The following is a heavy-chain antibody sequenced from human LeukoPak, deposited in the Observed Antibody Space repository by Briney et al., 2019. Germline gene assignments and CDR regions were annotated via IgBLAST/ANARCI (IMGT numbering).Heavy chain of an antibody. Sequence: GGSLRLSCTASGFTFGDYAMSWVRQAPGKGLEWVGFIRSKAYGGTTEYAASVKGRFTISRDDSKSIAYLQMNSLKTEDTAVYYCTRESTTWEYYYYYYYMDAWGKGTTVTVSS. D-gene: IGHD4-11*01. CDR1: GFTFGDYA. J-gene: IGHJ6*03. CDR2: IRSKAYGGTT. V-gene: IGHV3-49*04. CDR3: TRESTTWEYYYYYYYMDA.